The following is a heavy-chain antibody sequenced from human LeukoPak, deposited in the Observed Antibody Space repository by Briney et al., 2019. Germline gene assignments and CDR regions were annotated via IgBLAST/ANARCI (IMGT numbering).Heavy chain of an antibody. CDR2: IKQDGSEK. CDR1: GFTFSSYW. D-gene: IGHD3-22*01. CDR3: ARCDSSGYFYYYYYGMDV. V-gene: IGHV3-7*01. J-gene: IGHJ6*02. Sequence: GGSLRLSCAASGFTFSSYWMSWVRQAPGKGLEWVASIKQDGSEKYYVDSVKGRFTISRDNAKNSLYLQMNSLRAEDTAVYYCARCDSSGYFYYYYYGMDVWGQGTTVTVSS.